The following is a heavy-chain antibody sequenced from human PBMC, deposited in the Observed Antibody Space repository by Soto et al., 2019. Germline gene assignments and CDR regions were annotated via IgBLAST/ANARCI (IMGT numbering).Heavy chain of an antibody. Sequence: PSETLSLTCTVSGGSISNGDYYWSWIRQHPGKGLEWIGYIYYSGSTFYNPSLRSRVTVSLDTSKNQVSLKLTSVTAADTAVYYCARARIRLSPWGQGTLVTVSS. CDR1: GGSISNGDYY. V-gene: IGHV4-31*03. J-gene: IGHJ4*02. CDR3: ARARIRLSP. D-gene: IGHD3-3*02. CDR2: IYYSGST.